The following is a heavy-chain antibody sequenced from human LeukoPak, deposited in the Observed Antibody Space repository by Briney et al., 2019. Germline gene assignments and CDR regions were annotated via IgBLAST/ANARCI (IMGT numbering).Heavy chain of an antibody. J-gene: IGHJ3*02. CDR1: GYTFTSYY. V-gene: IGHV1-46*01. CDR3: ASDLLDYYDSSGYPEYAFDI. D-gene: IGHD3-22*01. Sequence: ASVKVSCKASGYTFTSYYMHWVRQAPGQGLEWMGIINPSGGSTSYAQKFQGRVTMTRDTSTSTVYMELSSLRSDDTAVFYCASDLLDYYDSSGYPEYAFDIWGQGTMVTVSS. CDR2: INPSGGST.